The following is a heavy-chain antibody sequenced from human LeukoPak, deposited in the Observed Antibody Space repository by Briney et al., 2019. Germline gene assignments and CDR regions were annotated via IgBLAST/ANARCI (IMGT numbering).Heavy chain of an antibody. CDR2: INPNSGGT. Sequence: ASVKVSCKASGYTFTGYYLHWVRQAPAQGLEWMGWINPNSGGTNCAQNFQGRVAMTRDTSISTAYMELSRLRSDDTAVYYCASGSNVDTAMAFYYFDYWGQGTLVTVSS. D-gene: IGHD5-18*01. CDR1: GYTFTGYY. CDR3: ASGSNVDTAMAFYYFDY. V-gene: IGHV1-2*02. J-gene: IGHJ4*02.